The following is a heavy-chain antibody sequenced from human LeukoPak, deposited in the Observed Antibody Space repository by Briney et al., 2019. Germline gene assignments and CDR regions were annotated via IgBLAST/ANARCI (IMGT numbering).Heavy chain of an antibody. CDR2: IKQDGSEK. CDR1: GFTFSSYW. D-gene: IGHD3-10*01. CDR3: VTGGIMLRGVTTILRDS. V-gene: IGHV3-7*01. Sequence: GGSLRLSCAASGFTFSSYWMSWVRQAPGKGLEWVANIKQDGSEKYYVDSVKGRFTISRDNAKNSLYLQMNSLRVEDTALYYCVTGGIMLRGVTTILRDSWGQGTLVTVSS. J-gene: IGHJ5*01.